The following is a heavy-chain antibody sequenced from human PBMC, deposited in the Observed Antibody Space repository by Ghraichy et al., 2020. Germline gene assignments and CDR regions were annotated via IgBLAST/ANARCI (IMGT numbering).Heavy chain of an antibody. J-gene: IGHJ6*02. CDR3: ARASRVVRFYYYDGMDV. CDR2: ITSSSRTI. Sequence: GGSLRLSCVGSGFTFSSDNMNWVRQSPGKGLEWVSYITSSSRTIFYADSVQGRFTISRDNAQNSLYLQMNSLRDEDTAVYYCARASRVVRFYYYDGMDVWGQGTTVTVSS. CDR1: GFTFSSDN. V-gene: IGHV3-48*02. D-gene: IGHD4-23*01.